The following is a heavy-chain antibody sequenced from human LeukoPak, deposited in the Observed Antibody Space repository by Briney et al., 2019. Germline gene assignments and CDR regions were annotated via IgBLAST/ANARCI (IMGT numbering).Heavy chain of an antibody. CDR2: IKQDGSEK. CDR1: GFTFTTYW. D-gene: IGHD3-16*01. V-gene: IGHV3-7*03. CDR3: AKDRGLITTKSY. J-gene: IGHJ4*02. Sequence: GGSLRLSCVGSGFTFTTYWMSWVRQAPGKGLEWVANIKQDGSEKYYVDSVKGRFTISRDNAKNSLYLQMNSLRAEDTAVYYCAKDRGLITTKSYWGQGTLVTVSS.